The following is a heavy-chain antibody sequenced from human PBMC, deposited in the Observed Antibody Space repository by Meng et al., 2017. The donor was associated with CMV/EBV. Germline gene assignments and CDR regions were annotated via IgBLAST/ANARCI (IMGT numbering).Heavy chain of an antibody. J-gene: IGHJ4*02. CDR1: GGSFSGYY. Sequence: GQLTDGGQGLLKPSETLSLPFAVYGGSFSGYYWSWIRQPPGKGLEWIGEINHSGSTNYNPSLKSRVTISVDTSKNQFSLKLSSVTAADTAVYYCARGGPNDSSGYYPYYFDYWGQGTLVTVSS. V-gene: IGHV4-34*01. CDR2: INHSGST. D-gene: IGHD3-22*01. CDR3: ARGGPNDSSGYYPYYFDY.